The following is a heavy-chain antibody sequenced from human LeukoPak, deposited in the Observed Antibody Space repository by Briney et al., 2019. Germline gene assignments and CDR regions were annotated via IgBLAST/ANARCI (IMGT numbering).Heavy chain of an antibody. V-gene: IGHV4-4*02. D-gene: IGHD3-9*01. J-gene: IGHJ4*02. CDR3: ARLRGVRWYDILTGSYFDY. CDR1: GGSISSSNW. Sequence: SGTLSLTCAVSGGSISSSNWWSWVRQPPGKGLEWIGEINHSGSTNYNPSLKSRVTISVDTSKNQFSLKLSSVTAADTAVYYCARLRGVRWYDILTGSYFDYWGQGTLVTVSS. CDR2: INHSGST.